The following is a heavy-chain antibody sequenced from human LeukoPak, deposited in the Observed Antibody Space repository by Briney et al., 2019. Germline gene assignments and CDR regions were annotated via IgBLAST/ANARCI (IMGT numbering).Heavy chain of an antibody. D-gene: IGHD6-25*01. Sequence: SETLSLTCTVSCAFISNHCCSWIRHPPGKGLECLGYIYYSVSHNYNPPLKSRVTVSVDTSKNQFSLKLTSVNPADTACIYVARFPGSAEYRHYYYMDVWGKGTTVTVSS. CDR1: CAFISNHC. J-gene: IGHJ6*03. CDR2: IYYSVSH. V-gene: IGHV4-59*11. CDR3: ARFPGSAEYRHYYYMDV.